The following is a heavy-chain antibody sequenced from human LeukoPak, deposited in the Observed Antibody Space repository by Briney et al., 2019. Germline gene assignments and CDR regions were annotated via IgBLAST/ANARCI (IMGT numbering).Heavy chain of an antibody. CDR3: AKGERWNYASYFDY. CDR2: ISWNSGSI. J-gene: IGHJ4*02. Sequence: PGGSLRLSCAASGFTFDAYAMHWVRQAPGKGVEWVSGISWNSGSIGYADSVKGRFTISRDNAKNSLYLQMNSLRAEDTALSYCAKGERWNYASYFDYWGQGTLVTVSS. V-gene: IGHV3-9*01. D-gene: IGHD1-7*01. CDR1: GFTFDAYA.